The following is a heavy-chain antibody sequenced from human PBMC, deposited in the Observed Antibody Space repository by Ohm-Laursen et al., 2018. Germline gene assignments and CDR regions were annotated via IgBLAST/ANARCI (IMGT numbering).Heavy chain of an antibody. CDR2: ISSSSSSI. V-gene: IGHV3-11*04. J-gene: IGHJ4*02. D-gene: IGHD5-24*01. Sequence: GSLRLSCSASGSTVSDAWMSWVRQAPGKGPEWVSYISSSSSSIYYGDSVKGRFTISRDNAKNSLYLQMNSLRGEDTAVYYCARATRDGYDYWGQGTLVTVSS. CDR3: ARATRDGYDY. CDR1: GSTVSDAW.